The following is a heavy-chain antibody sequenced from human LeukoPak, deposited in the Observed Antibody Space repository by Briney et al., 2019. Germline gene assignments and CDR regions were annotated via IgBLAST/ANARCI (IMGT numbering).Heavy chain of an antibody. D-gene: IGHD6-6*01. J-gene: IGHJ5*02. CDR1: GFTFSSYW. CDR3: ARDIGLRKAAPPGWFDP. V-gene: IGHV3-7*01. Sequence: PGGSLRLSCAASGFTFSSYWMSWVRQAPGKGLEWVASIKQDGSEKYCVDSVKGRFTISRDNANNSLYPQMNSLRADDTAVYYCARDIGLRKAAPPGWFDPWGQGALVTVSS. CDR2: IKQDGSEK.